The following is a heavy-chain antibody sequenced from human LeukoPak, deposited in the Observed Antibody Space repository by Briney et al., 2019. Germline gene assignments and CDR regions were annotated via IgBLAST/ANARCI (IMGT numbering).Heavy chain of an antibody. CDR1: GGSISSYY. J-gene: IGHJ4*01. CDR3: ARLGTTGNDY. D-gene: IGHD2/OR15-2a*01. Sequence: PSETLSLTCTVSGGSISSYYWSWIRQPPGKGLEWIGYIYYSGSTNYNPSLKSRVTISVDTSKNQFSLKLSSVTAAHTAVYYCARLGTTGNDYWGHGTLVTVSS. V-gene: IGHV4-59*01. CDR2: IYYSGST.